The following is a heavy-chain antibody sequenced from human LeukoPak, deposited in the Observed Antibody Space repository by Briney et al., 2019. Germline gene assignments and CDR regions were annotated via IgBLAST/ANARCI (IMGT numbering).Heavy chain of an antibody. CDR2: ISAYNGNT. Sequence: ASVNVSCKASGYTFTSYGISWVRQAPGQGLEWMGWISAYNGNTNYAQKLQGRVTMTTDTSTSTAYMELRSLRSDDTAVYYCARVLTTGEHFAYWGQGTLVTVSS. V-gene: IGHV1-18*01. D-gene: IGHD7-27*01. J-gene: IGHJ4*02. CDR3: ARVLTTGEHFAY. CDR1: GYTFTSYG.